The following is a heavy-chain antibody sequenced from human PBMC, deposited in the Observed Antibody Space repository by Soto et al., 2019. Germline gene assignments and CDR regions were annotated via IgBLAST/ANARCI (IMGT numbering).Heavy chain of an antibody. CDR2: ISKSDYT. D-gene: IGHD1-1*01. V-gene: IGHV3-21*01. Sequence: PVGSLRLSCTVSGFAFNNYGINWVRQAPGKGLEWVSSISKSDYTYYSDSMTGRFTISTDNAKNSASLQMNTLRVEDTAVYYCAREDSIIITTVSACWG. J-gene: IGHJ6*03. CDR1: GFAFNNYG. CDR3: AREDSIIITTVSAC.